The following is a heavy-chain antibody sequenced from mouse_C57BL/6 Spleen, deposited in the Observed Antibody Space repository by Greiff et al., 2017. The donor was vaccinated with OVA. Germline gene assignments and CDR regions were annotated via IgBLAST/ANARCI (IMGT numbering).Heavy chain of an antibody. D-gene: IGHD1-1*01. V-gene: IGHV1-82*01. CDR1: GYAFSSSW. CDR2: IYPGDGDT. J-gene: IGHJ2*01. Sequence: QVQLQQSGPELVKPGASVKISCKASGYAFSSSWMNWVKQRPGKGLEWIGRIYPGDGDTNYNGKFKGKATLTADKSSSTAYMQLSSLTSEDSAVYFCAREETTVVYFDYWGQGTTLTVSS. CDR3: AREETTVVYFDY.